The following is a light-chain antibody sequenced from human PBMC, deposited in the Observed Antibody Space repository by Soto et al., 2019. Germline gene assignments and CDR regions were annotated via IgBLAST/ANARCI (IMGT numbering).Light chain of an antibody. CDR2: DAS. V-gene: IGKV3-11*01. CDR3: QQRSNWPPT. CDR1: QTMTRAY. J-gene: IGKJ2*01. Sequence: EIVLMQSPGTLSLSPGERATLSCRASQTMTRAYVAWYQQKPGQAPRLLIYDASNRATGIPARFSGSGSGTDFTLTISSLEPEDFAVYYCQQRSNWPPTFGQGTKLEIK.